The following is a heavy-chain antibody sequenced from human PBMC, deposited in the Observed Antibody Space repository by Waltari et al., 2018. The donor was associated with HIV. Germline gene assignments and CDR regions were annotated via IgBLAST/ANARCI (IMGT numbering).Heavy chain of an antibody. J-gene: IGHJ4*02. CDR2: IYSGGST. CDR3: ARDPEMATKWGY. D-gene: IGHD5-12*01. V-gene: IGHV3-53*01. CDR1: GFTVRSTY. Sequence: EVQLVESGGGLIQPGGSLRLSCAASGFTVRSTYMSWARQAPGKGVEWVSVIYSGGSTYYADSVKGRFTISRDNSKNTLYLQMNSLRAEDTAVYYCARDPEMATKWGYWGQGTLVTVSS.